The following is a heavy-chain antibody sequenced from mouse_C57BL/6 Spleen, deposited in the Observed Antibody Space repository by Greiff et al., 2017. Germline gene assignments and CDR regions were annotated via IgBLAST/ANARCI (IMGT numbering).Heavy chain of an antibody. J-gene: IGHJ1*03. D-gene: IGHD1-1*01. CDR1: GYTFTSYD. CDR2: IYPRDGST. V-gene: IGHV1-85*01. CDR3: GSTVVATDWYFDV. Sequence: VQLQQSGPELVKPGASVKLSCKASGYTFTSYDINWVKQRPGQGLEWIGWIYPRDGSTKYNEKFKGKATLTVDTSSSTAYMELHSLTSEDSAVYFCGSTVVATDWYFDVWGTGTTVTVSS.